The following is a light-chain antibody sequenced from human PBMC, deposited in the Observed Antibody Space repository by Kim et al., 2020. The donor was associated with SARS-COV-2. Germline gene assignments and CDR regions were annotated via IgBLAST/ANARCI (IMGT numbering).Light chain of an antibody. V-gene: IGLV6-57*01. J-gene: IGLJ3*02. CDR3: QSYDSNNQV. CDR2: EDD. CDR1: SGRIDSHY. Sequence: NFMLTQPHSVSESPGKTVTISCTRSSGRIDSHYVQWYQQRPGSSPTTLIYEDDHRPSGVPDRFSGSIDLSSNSASLTISGLKSEDEADYSCQSYDSNNQVFGGGTQLTVL.